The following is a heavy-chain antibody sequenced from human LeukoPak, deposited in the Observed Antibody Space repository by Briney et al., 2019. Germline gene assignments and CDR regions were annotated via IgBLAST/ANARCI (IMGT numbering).Heavy chain of an antibody. J-gene: IGHJ3*02. V-gene: IGHV4-38-2*02. CDR1: GYSISSGYY. CDR2: IYHSGST. D-gene: IGHD3-10*01. CDR3: ARSLVRGVINDAFDI. Sequence: SETLSLTCTVSGYSISSGYYWGWIRQPPGKGLEWIGSIYHSGSTYYNPSLKSRVTISVDTSKNQFSLKLSSVTAADTAVYYCARSLVRGVINDAFDIWGQGTMVTVSS.